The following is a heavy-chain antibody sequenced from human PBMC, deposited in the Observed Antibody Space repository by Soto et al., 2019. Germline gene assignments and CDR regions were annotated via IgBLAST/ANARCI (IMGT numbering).Heavy chain of an antibody. CDR2: IWLDGSER. D-gene: IGHD1-1*01. CDR3: ARDASGTTSFLAS. Sequence: QVQLVESGGGVVQPGRSLSLSCEASGFMFGTSGMHWVRQAPGKGLEWVSGIWLDGSERYYSDSVKGRFTISRDNSKNTLLLQMNSLGVEDTAVYFCARDASGTTSFLASWGQGTLVTVSS. CDR1: GFMFGTSG. V-gene: IGHV3-33*01. J-gene: IGHJ5*01.